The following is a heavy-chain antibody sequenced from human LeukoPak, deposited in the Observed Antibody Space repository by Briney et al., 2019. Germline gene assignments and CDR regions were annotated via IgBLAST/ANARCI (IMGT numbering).Heavy chain of an antibody. V-gene: IGHV1-2*02. CDR2: INPNSGGT. CDR3: ARVPPTRYDPYYYMDV. J-gene: IGHJ6*03. Sequence: APVKVSCRASGYTFTGYYMHWVRQAPGQGLEWMGWINPNSGGTNYAQKFQGRVTMTRDTSISTAYMELSRLRSDDTAVYYCARVPPTRYDPYYYMDVWGKGTTVTVSS. D-gene: IGHD3-3*01. CDR1: GYTFTGYY.